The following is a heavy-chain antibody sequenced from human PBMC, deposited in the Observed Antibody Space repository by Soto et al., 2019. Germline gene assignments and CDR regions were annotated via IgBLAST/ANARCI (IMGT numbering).Heavy chain of an antibody. CDR1: GGSISSSSYY. V-gene: IGHV4-39*01. CDR2: IYYSGST. D-gene: IGHD3-10*01. J-gene: IGHJ3*02. CDR3: ARRWFGELFNAFDI. Sequence: SETLSLTCTVSGGSISSSSYYWGWIRQPPGKGLGWIGSIYYSGSTYYNPSLKSRVTISVDTSKNQFSLKLSSVTAADTAVYYCARRWFGELFNAFDIWGQGTMVTLAS.